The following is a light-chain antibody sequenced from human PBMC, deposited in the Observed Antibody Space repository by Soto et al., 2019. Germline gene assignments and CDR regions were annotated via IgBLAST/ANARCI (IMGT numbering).Light chain of an antibody. Sequence: DIVMTQSPDSLAVSLGETATINFKSSKSVLYSSNNKNYLAWYQQRPGQPPKLLIYWASTRETGVPDRFSGSGSGTDFTLTITSLQAEDLAVYYCQQYESTPPTFGQGTKLEIK. CDR1: KSVLYSSNNKNY. CDR2: WAS. V-gene: IGKV4-1*01. J-gene: IGKJ2*01. CDR3: QQYESTPPT.